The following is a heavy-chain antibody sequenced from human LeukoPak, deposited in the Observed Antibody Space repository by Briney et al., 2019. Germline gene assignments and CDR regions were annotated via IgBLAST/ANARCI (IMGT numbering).Heavy chain of an antibody. CDR3: ARIYRGYSSSRPDY. J-gene: IGHJ4*02. Sequence: GGSLRLSCAASGFTVSSYSMNWVRQAPGKGLEWVSSISSSSSYIYYADSVKGRFTISRDNAKNSLYLQMNSLRAEDTAVYYCARIYRGYSSSRPDYWGQGTLVTVSS. CDR2: ISSSSSYI. D-gene: IGHD6-13*01. V-gene: IGHV3-21*01. CDR1: GFTVSSYS.